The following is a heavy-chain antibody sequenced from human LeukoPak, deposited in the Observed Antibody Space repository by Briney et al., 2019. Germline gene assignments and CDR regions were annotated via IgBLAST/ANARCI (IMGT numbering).Heavy chain of an antibody. CDR3: ARDRNSGGFKYYYYYYMDV. CDR2: INPNSGGT. D-gene: IGHD1-14*01. J-gene: IGHJ6*03. V-gene: IGHV1-2*02. CDR1: GYTFTGYY. Sequence: EASVKVSCKASGYTFTGYYMHWVRQAPGQGLEWMGWINPNSGGTNYAQKSQGRVTMTRDTSISTAYMELSRLRSDDTAVYYCARDRNSGGFKYYYYYYMDVWGKGTTVTISS.